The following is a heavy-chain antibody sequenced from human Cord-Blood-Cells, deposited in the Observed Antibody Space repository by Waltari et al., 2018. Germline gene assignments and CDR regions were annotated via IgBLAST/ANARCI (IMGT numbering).Heavy chain of an antibody. CDR2: INHSGST. CDR3: ARSPGSWYYFDY. J-gene: IGHJ4*02. D-gene: IGHD6-13*01. V-gene: IGHV4-34*01. Sequence: QVQLQQLGAGLLKPSETLSLTCAVYGGSFSGYYWSWIRQPPGKGLEWIGEINHSGSTNYNPSSKSRFTISVDTSTNQFSLKLSAVTAADTAVYYCARSPGSWYYFDYWGQGTLVTVSS. CDR1: GGSFSGYY.